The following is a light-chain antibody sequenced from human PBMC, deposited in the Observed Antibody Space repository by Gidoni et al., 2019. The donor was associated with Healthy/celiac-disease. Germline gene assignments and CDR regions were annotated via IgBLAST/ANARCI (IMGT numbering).Light chain of an antibody. J-gene: IGKJ3*01. CDR2: AAS. CDR1: QGISSY. Sequence: DLQFTQSPSFLSASVGDRVTITCWASQGISSYLAWYQQKPGKAPKLLIYAASTLQSGVPSRFSGSGAGTEFTLTISSLQPEDFATYYCQQLNSYPLFTFGPGTKVDIK. CDR3: QQLNSYPLFT. V-gene: IGKV1-9*01.